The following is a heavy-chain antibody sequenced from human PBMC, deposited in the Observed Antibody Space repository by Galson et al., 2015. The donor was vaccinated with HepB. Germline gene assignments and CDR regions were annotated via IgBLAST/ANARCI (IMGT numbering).Heavy chain of an antibody. CDR1: GFTFSSYA. Sequence: SLRLSCAASGFTFSSYAMSWVRQAPGKGLEWVSAISGSGGSTYYADSVKGRFTISRDNSKNTLYLQMNSLRAEDTAVYYCAKALGYPREARGAFDIWGQGTMVTVSS. D-gene: IGHD6-25*01. V-gene: IGHV3-23*01. CDR3: AKALGYPREARGAFDI. J-gene: IGHJ3*02. CDR2: ISGSGGST.